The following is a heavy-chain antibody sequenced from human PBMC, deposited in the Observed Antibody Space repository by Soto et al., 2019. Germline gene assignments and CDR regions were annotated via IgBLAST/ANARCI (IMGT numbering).Heavy chain of an antibody. J-gene: IGHJ6*02. D-gene: IGHD1-26*01. CDR1: GGSFSGYY. Sequence: QVQLQQWGAGLLKPSETLSLTCAVYGGSFSGYYWSWIRQPPGKGLEWIGEINHSGSTNYNPSLKRRVTRSVDTYKNQCSLKLSSVTAAGTAVYYCARRRGGSYYPYYYYGMDVCGQGTTVTVSS. CDR3: ARRRGGSYYPYYYYGMDV. V-gene: IGHV4-34*01. CDR2: INHSGST.